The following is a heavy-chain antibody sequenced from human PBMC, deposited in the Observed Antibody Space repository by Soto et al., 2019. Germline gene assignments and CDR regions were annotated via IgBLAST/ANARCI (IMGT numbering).Heavy chain of an antibody. Sequence: SETLSLTCAVSGYSISSGYYWGWIRQPPGKGLEWIGSIYHSGSTSYNPSLKSRVTISVDTSKNQFSLKLSSVTAADTAVYYCARDQYSRSYLVSAYWGQGALVRVSS. D-gene: IGHD6-13*01. CDR2: IYHSGST. V-gene: IGHV4-38-2*02. CDR3: ARDQYSRSYLVSAY. J-gene: IGHJ4*02. CDR1: GYSISSGYY.